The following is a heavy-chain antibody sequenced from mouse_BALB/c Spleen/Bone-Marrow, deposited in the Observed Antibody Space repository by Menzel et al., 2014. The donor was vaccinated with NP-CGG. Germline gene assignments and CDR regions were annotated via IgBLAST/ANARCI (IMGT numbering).Heavy chain of an antibody. CDR3: ARLNYYGNLFV. V-gene: IGHV4-1*02. J-gene: IGHJ1*01. Sequence: EAQLVESGGGLVQPGGSLKLSCAASGFDFSRYWMSWVRQAPGKGLEWIGEINPDSSTINYTPSLKDKFIISRDNAKNTLYLQMSKVRSEDTALYYCARLNYYGNLFVWGAATTVTDSS. CDR2: INPDSSTI. D-gene: IGHD1-1*01. CDR1: GFDFSRYW.